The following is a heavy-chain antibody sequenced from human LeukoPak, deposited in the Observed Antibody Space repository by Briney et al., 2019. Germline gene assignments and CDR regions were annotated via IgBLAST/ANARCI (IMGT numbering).Heavy chain of an antibody. Sequence: TGGSLRLSCAASGFTFSTYAMNWVRQAPGKGLEWISYISSSSSTIYYADSVKGRFTISRDIGKNSLYLQMNSLRAEDTAVYYCAASSGSGNYAYYFDYWGQGTLVTVSS. V-gene: IGHV3-48*04. CDR3: AASSGSGNYAYYFDY. D-gene: IGHD3-22*01. CDR2: ISSSSSTI. CDR1: GFTFSTYA. J-gene: IGHJ4*02.